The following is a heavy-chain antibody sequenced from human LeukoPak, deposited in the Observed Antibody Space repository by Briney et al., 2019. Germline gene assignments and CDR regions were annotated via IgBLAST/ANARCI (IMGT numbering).Heavy chain of an antibody. CDR3: ADTGGYSGSP. V-gene: IGHV3-74*01. CDR1: GFTFSSYW. CDR2: INNDGSST. Sequence: GGSLRLSCAASGFTFSSYWMHWVRQAPGKGLVWVSRINNDGSSTSYAGSVKGRFTISRDNAKNTLYLQMNSLRAEDTAVYYCADTGGYSGSPWGKGTTVTVSS. J-gene: IGHJ6*04. D-gene: IGHD1-26*01.